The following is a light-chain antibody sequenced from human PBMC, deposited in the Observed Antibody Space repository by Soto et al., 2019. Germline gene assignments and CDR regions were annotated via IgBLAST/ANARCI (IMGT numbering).Light chain of an antibody. V-gene: IGLV1-44*01. CDR1: SSNMRTNT. Sequence: QPVLTQPPSASGTPGQTVSISCSGTSSNMRTNTVNWYQHLPGTAPKLIIYSNDQRPSGVPDRFSASKSGTSASLAINGLQSADEAVYYCAAWDDSLAWVFGGGTKVTVL. J-gene: IGLJ3*02. CDR2: SND. CDR3: AAWDDSLAWV.